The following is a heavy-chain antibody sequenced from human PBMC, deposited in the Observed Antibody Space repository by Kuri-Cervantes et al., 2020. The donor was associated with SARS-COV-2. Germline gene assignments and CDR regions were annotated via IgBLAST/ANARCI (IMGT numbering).Heavy chain of an antibody. CDR1: GGSISSSSYY. D-gene: IGHD3-22*01. V-gene: IGHV4-39*01. CDR2: IYYSGSI. J-gene: IGHJ4*02. Sequence: SETLSLTCTVSGGSISSSSYYWGWIRQPPGKGLEWIGSIYYSGSIYHSPSLKSRLTMSVDTSKNQFSLKLSSVTAADTAVHYCARHVEYYDSSGYSYNNLDYWGQGTLVTVSS. CDR3: ARHVEYYDSSGYSYNNLDY.